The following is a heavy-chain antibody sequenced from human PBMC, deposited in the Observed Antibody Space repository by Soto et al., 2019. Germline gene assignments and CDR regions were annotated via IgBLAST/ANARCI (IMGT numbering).Heavy chain of an antibody. CDR1: GFTFSSYA. CDR3: AKNWEISSGYYLDAFDI. D-gene: IGHD3-22*01. J-gene: IGHJ3*02. V-gene: IGHV3-23*01. CDR2: ISGSGGST. Sequence: EVQLLESGGGLVQPGGSLRLSCAASGFTFSSYAMSWVRQAPGKGLEWVSAISGSGGSTYYADSVKGRFTISRDNSKNTLYLQMNSLRAEDTAVYYCAKNWEISSGYYLDAFDIWGQGTMVTVSS.